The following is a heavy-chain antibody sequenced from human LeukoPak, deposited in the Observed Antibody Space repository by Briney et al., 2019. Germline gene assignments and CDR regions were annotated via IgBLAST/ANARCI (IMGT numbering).Heavy chain of an antibody. CDR3: AAYYDILTGPDY. CDR2: ISGSGGST. Sequence: GGSLRLSCAASGFTFSAYEMSWVRQAPGKGLEWVSAISGSGGSTYYADSVKGRFTISRDNSKNTLYLQMNSLRAEDTAVYYCAAYYDILTGPDYWGQGTLVTVSS. CDR1: GFTFSAYE. J-gene: IGHJ4*02. V-gene: IGHV3-23*01. D-gene: IGHD3-9*01.